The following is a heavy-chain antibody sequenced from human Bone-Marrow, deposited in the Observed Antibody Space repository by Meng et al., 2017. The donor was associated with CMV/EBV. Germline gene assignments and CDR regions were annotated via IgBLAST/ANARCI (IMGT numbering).Heavy chain of an antibody. CDR2: ISYDGSNK. V-gene: IGHV3-30*04. CDR3: ARDGEYYDFWSGLPDY. J-gene: IGHJ4*02. Sequence: GGSLRLSCAASGFTFSSYAMHWVRQAPGKGLEWVAVISYDGSNKYYADSVKGRFTISRDNSKNTLYLQMNSLRAEDTAVYYCARDGEYYDFWSGLPDYWGQGTLVTVSS. D-gene: IGHD3-3*01. CDR1: GFTFSSYA.